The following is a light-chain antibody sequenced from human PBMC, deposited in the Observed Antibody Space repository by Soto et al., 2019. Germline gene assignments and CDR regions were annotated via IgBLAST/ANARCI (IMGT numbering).Light chain of an antibody. V-gene: IGLV6-57*04. Sequence: NFMLTQPHSVSDSPGKTITISCSRSSGSIASYYVQWYQQRPGSTPVTVIYENKERPSGVPNRFSGSIDSSSNSASLTISGLKAEDEAEYYCQSYDDNYVVFGGGTKLTVL. CDR3: QSYDDNYVV. J-gene: IGLJ2*01. CDR1: SGSIASYY. CDR2: ENK.